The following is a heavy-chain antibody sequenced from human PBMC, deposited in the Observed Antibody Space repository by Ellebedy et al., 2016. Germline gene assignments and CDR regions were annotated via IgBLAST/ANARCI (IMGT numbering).Heavy chain of an antibody. D-gene: IGHD3-10*01. J-gene: IGHJ4*02. V-gene: IGHV3-74*01. CDR2: MNSDATSR. CDR3: VRDVGGFDY. Sequence: HTGGSLRLSCVASGFTFSTYWMHWVRQVPGKGLMWVARMNSDATSRSYAASVKGRFTISRDNTKNTLYLQMDSLRTEDTGLYYCVRDVGGFDYWGQGALVTVSS. CDR1: GFTFSTYW.